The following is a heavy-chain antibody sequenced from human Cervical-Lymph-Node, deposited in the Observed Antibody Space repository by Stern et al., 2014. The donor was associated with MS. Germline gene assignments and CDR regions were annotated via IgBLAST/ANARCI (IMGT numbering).Heavy chain of an antibody. J-gene: IGHJ6*02. V-gene: IGHV4-31*03. D-gene: IGHD4-11*01. CDR1: GGSISSGGYY. CDR2: IYYSGST. CDR3: AREGTVTNYYYYGMDV. Sequence: QVQLQESGPGLVKPSQTLSLTCTVSGGSISSGGYYWSWIRQHPGKGLEXIGYIYYSGSTYYNPSLKSRVTISVDTSKNQFSLKLSSVTAADTAVYYCAREGTVTNYYYYGMDVWGQGTTVTVYS.